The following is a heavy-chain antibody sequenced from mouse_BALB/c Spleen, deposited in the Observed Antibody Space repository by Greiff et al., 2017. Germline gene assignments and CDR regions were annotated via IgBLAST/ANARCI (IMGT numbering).Heavy chain of an antibody. CDR1: GFTFSNYW. V-gene: IGHV6-6*02. J-gene: IGHJ2*01. Sequence: EVQVVESGGGLVQPGGSMKLSCVASGFTFSNYWMNWVRQSPEKGLEWVAEIRLKSNNYATHYAESVKGRFTISRDDSKSSVYLQMNNLRAEDTGIYYCTRDLFFDYWGQGTTLTVSS. CDR3: TRDLFFDY. CDR2: IRLKSNNYAT.